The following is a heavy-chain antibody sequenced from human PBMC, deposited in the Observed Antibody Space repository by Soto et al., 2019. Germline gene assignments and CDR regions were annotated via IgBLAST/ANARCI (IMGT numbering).Heavy chain of an antibody. V-gene: IGHV4-39*01. Sequence: QLQLQESSPGLVKPSETLSLSCTVSGDSITSSFYWGWIRQPPGKGLEWIGSIYGTGNTYYNPSLKGRVTISADTSKNQFSLNLISVTAADTAVYYCRSSSRYSTDVWGQGATVTVSS. D-gene: IGHD6-13*01. CDR1: GDSITSSFY. CDR3: RSSSRYSTDV. CDR2: IYGTGNT. J-gene: IGHJ6*02.